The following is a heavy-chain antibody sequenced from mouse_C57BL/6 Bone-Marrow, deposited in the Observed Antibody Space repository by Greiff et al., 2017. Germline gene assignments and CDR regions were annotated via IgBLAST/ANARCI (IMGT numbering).Heavy chain of an antibody. D-gene: IGHD1-1*01. CDR3: TSYFLYYFDY. CDR2: IRNKANNHAT. CDR1: GFTFSDAW. J-gene: IGHJ2*01. V-gene: IGHV6-6*01. Sequence: EVNVVESGGGLVQPGGSMKLSCAASGFTFSDAWMDWVRQSPGKGLEWVAEIRNKANNHATYYAESVKGRFTISRDDSKSSVYLQMNSLRAEDTGIYYCTSYFLYYFDYWGQGTTLTVSS.